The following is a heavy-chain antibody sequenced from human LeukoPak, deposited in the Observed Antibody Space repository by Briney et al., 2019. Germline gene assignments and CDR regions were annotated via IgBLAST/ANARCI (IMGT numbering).Heavy chain of an antibody. Sequence: SQTLSLTCTVSGDSVSSGVYYWNWIRQHPGKGLEWLGYVYYSGGTYYNPSLKSRVAISIDTSRNQFSLKLSSVTAADTAVYYCARHDPIVGTPDAFDIWGQGTMVTVSS. CDR2: VYYSGGT. D-gene: IGHD1-26*01. CDR1: GDSVSSGVYY. CDR3: ARHDPIVGTPDAFDI. V-gene: IGHV4-31*03. J-gene: IGHJ3*02.